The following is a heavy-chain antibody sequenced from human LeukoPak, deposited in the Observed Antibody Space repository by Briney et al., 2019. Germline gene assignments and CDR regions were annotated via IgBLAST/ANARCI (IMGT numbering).Heavy chain of an antibody. J-gene: IGHJ4*02. CDR2: IWYDGSNK. V-gene: IGHV3-33*01. CDR1: GFTFSSYG. Sequence: GRSLRLSCAASGFTFSSYGMHWVRQAPGKGLEWVAIIWYDGSNKYYADSVKGRFTISRDNSKNTLYLQMNSLRAEDTAVYYCARDPYGGSSEPLDYWGQGTLVTVSS. D-gene: IGHD4-23*01. CDR3: ARDPYGGSSEPLDY.